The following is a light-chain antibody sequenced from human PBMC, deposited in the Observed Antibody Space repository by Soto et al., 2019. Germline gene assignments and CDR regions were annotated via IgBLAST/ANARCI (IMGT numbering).Light chain of an antibody. CDR2: AAS. J-gene: IGKJ5*01. V-gene: IGKV1-9*01. CDR1: QGISSY. Sequence: SQLTQAPSSVSASVGDRVTITCRASQGISSYLAWYQQKPGKAPKLLIYAASTLQSGVPSRFSGSGSGTDVTLTINSLQPEDFATYYCQQVNSYPITLGQGTRLETK. CDR3: QQVNSYPIT.